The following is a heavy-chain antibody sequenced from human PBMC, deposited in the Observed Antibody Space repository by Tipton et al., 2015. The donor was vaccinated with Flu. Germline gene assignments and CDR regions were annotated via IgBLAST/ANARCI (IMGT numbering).Heavy chain of an antibody. CDR2: IYSGGST. V-gene: IGHV3-66*01. D-gene: IGHD3-3*01. J-gene: IGHJ4*02. Sequence: SLRLSCAASGFTVSSNYMSWVRQAPGKGLEWVSVIYSGGSTYYADSVNGRFTISRDNSKNTLYLQMNSLRAEDTAVYYCTWSGYYTDFDYWGQGPLVPVSS. CDR1: GFTVSSNY. CDR3: TWSGYYTDFDY.